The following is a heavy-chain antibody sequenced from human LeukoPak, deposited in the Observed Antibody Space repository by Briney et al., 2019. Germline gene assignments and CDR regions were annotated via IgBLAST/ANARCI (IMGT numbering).Heavy chain of an antibody. Sequence: GESLKISCKSSGYSFTIYWIGWVRQTPGKGLEWMGIIYSPSFQGQVTISADKSISTAYLQWSSLKASDTAMYYCARRSPLRGDAFDIWGQGTMVTVSS. CDR3: ARRSPLRGDAFDI. D-gene: IGHD3-10*01. V-gene: IGHV5-51*01. J-gene: IGHJ3*02. CDR1: GYSFTIYW. CDR2: IY.